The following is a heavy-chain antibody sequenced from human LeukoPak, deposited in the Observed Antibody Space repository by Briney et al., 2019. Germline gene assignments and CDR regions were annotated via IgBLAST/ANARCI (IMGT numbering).Heavy chain of an antibody. J-gene: IGHJ6*03. CDR2: INHSGST. Sequence: SETLSLTCAVYGGSFSGYYWSWIRQPPGKGLEWIGEINHSGSTNCNPSLQSRVTISVDTSKNQFSLTLSSVTAADTAVYYCARGGSYSRGYYYYYMDVWGKGTTVTVSS. V-gene: IGHV4-34*01. CDR1: GGSFSGYY. D-gene: IGHD6-13*01. CDR3: ARGGSYSRGYYYYYMDV.